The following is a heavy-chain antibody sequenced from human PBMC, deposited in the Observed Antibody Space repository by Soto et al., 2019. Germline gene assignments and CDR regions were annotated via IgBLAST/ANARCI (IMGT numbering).Heavy chain of an antibody. V-gene: IGHV3-48*01. CDR3: VPQRVAATSIRFDP. J-gene: IGHJ5*02. D-gene: IGHD2-15*01. CDR2: ISSSSSTI. Sequence: EVQLVESGGGLVQPGGSLRLSCAASGFTFSSYSMNWVRQAPGKGLEWVSYISSSSSTIYYADSVKGRFTISRDNAKNSLCLQMNSLRAEDTAVYYCVPQRVAATSIRFDPWGQGTLVTVSS. CDR1: GFTFSSYS.